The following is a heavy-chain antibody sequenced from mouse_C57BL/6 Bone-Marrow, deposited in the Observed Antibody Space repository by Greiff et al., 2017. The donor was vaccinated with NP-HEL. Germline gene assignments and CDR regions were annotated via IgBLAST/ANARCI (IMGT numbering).Heavy chain of an antibody. Sequence: GGGLVQPKGSLTLSCAASGFTFNTYAMHWVRQAPGKGLEWVARIRSKSSNYATYYADSVKDRFTISRDDSQSMLYLQMNNLKTEDTAMYYCVRDPGSSSDWYFDVWGTGTTVTVSS. CDR3: VRDPGSSSDWYFDV. V-gene: IGHV10-3*01. D-gene: IGHD1-1*01. J-gene: IGHJ1*03. CDR2: IRSKSSNYAT. CDR1: GFTFNTYA.